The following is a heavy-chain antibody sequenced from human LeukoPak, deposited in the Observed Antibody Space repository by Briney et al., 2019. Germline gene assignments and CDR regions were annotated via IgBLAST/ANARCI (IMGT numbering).Heavy chain of an antibody. V-gene: IGHV3-30*18. J-gene: IGHJ4*02. Sequence: PGRSLRLSCAASGFTSSSYGMHWVRQAPGKGLEWVAVISYDGSNKYYADSVKGRFTISRDNSKNTLYLQMNSLRAEDTAVYYCAKTRGYSYGYLDYWGQGTLVTVSS. CDR2: ISYDGSNK. CDR3: AKTRGYSYGYLDY. CDR1: GFTSSSYG. D-gene: IGHD5-18*01.